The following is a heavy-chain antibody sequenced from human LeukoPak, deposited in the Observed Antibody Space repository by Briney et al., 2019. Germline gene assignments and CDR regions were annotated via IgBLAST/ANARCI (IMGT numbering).Heavy chain of an antibody. Sequence: KSGGSLRLSCAASGFTVSSNYMSWVRQAPGKGLEWVGQIKSKQSGGTTDYGSPVKGRFTISRDDSKNTVFLQLDSLQIEDTAVYFCVHSETFYYRFGSWGQGVLVTVSS. D-gene: IGHD1-26*01. CDR1: GFTVSSNY. CDR2: IKSKQSGGTT. V-gene: IGHV3-15*01. CDR3: VHSETFYYRFGS. J-gene: IGHJ5*02.